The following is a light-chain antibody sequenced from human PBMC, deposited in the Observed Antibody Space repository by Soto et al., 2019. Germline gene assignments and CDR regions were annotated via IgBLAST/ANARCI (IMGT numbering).Light chain of an antibody. CDR3: QQRSNWPLT. CDR1: QSVSSY. Sequence: EIVLTQSPATLSLSPGERATLSCRASQSVSSYLAWYQQKPGQAPRLLIYDASNRATGIPARFSGSGSGTDFTLTISSLGPEDFAVYYCQQRSNWPLTFGGWTKV. J-gene: IGKJ4*01. V-gene: IGKV3-11*01. CDR2: DAS.